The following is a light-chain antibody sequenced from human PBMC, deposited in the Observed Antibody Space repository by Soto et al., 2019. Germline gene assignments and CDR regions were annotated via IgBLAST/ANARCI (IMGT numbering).Light chain of an antibody. Sequence: QSVLTQPPSVSGAPGQRVTISCTGSSSNMGAGYDVSWYQQLPGTAPKFLIYGNTDRPSGVPDRFSGSKSGTSASLAITGLQAEDEADYYCQSYDSSLSGYVFGTGTKLTVL. J-gene: IGLJ1*01. V-gene: IGLV1-40*01. CDR3: QSYDSSLSGYV. CDR1: SSNMGAGYD. CDR2: GNT.